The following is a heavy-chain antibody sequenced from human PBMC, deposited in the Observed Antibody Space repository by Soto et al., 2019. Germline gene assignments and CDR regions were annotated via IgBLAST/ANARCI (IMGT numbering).Heavy chain of an antibody. D-gene: IGHD4-17*01. Sequence: GGSLRLSCAPSGFTFSSYGMHWARQAPGKGLEWVAVIWYDGSNKVYADSVKGRFTISRDNSKNTLYLQMNSLRAEDTAVYYCARDLSGDYGDLGTWGQGPMVTVSS. CDR1: GFTFSSYG. J-gene: IGHJ3*02. CDR3: ARDLSGDYGDLGT. V-gene: IGHV3-33*01. CDR2: IWYDGSNK.